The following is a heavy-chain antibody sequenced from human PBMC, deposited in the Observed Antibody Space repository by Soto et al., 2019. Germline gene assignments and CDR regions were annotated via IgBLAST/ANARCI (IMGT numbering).Heavy chain of an antibody. Sequence: SETLSLTCTVSGGSISSYYWSWIRQPAGKGLEWIGRIYTSGSTNYNPSLKSRVTMSVDTSKNQFSLKLSSVTAADTAVYYCAREVMSIAGDEDYFDYWGQGTLVTVSS. V-gene: IGHV4-4*07. CDR2: IYTSGST. CDR1: GGSISSYY. CDR3: AREVMSIAGDEDYFDY. J-gene: IGHJ4*02. D-gene: IGHD6-6*01.